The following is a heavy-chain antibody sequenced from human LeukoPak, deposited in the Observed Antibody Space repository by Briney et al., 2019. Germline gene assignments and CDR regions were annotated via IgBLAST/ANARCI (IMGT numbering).Heavy chain of an antibody. Sequence: GGSLRLSCSASGFSFSTYAMHWVRQAPGKGLEYVSAITSNGGSTYYADSVKGRFTISRDNSKNTLSLQMSSLRAEDTAVYYCVKGTAGGYCCRTSCRDHDAFDMWGQGTKVTVSS. D-gene: IGHD2-2*01. CDR1: GFSFSTYA. J-gene: IGHJ3*02. V-gene: IGHV3-64D*06. CDR2: ITSNGGST. CDR3: VKGTAGGYCCRTSCRDHDAFDM.